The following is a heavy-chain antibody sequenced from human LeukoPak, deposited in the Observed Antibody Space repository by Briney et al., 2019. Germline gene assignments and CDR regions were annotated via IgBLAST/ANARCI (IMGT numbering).Heavy chain of an antibody. CDR2: TYYTGNT. D-gene: IGHD2-21*01. Sequence: SETLSLTCTVSGDSISSGGYYWNWIRQHPGKGLEWIGYTYYTGNTHYNPSLQSRATISVDTSKNQFSLNLSSVTAADTAVYYCARGGIPDYWGQGILVTVSS. CDR1: GDSISSGGYY. V-gene: IGHV4-31*03. J-gene: IGHJ4*02. CDR3: ARGGIPDY.